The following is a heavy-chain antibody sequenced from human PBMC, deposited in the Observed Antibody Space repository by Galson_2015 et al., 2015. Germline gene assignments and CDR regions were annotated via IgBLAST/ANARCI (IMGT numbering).Heavy chain of an antibody. V-gene: IGHV4-59*01. CDR1: GGSISSYY. CDR2: IYYSGST. CDR3: ARVTNYGSGSYYDDY. D-gene: IGHD3-10*01. J-gene: IGHJ4*02. Sequence: ETLSLTCTVSGGSISSYYWSWTRQPPGKGLEWIGYIYYSGSTNYNSSLKSRVTISVDTSKNQFSLKLTSVTAADTAVYYCARVTNYGSGSYYDDYWGQGTLVTVSS.